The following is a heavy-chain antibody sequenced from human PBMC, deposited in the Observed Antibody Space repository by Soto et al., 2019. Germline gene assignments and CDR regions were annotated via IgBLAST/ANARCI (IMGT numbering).Heavy chain of an antibody. J-gene: IGHJ5*02. CDR1: GFTFSSYV. CDR3: ARARGCNEFWIGYPTGWFDP. CDR2: ISYDGSNK. Sequence: GGSLRLSCAASGFTFSSYVMHWVRQAPGKGLEWVAVISYDGSNKDYADSVKGRFTISRDNSKNTLYLQMNSLRAEDTAVYSCARARGCNEFWIGYPTGWFDPWGQGTLVTVSS. D-gene: IGHD3-3*01. V-gene: IGHV3-30-3*01.